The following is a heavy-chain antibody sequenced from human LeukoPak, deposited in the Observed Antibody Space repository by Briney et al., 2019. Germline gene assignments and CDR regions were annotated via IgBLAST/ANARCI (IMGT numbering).Heavy chain of an antibody. CDR2: IKQDRSEK. V-gene: IGHV3-7*01. Sequence: GGSLRLSCAASGFTFSSYWMSWVRQAPGKGLELVANIKQDRSEKYYVDSVKGRFTISRDNAKNSLYLQMNSLRAEDTAVYYCARMGGLLFGSHNDYWGQGTLVTVSS. D-gene: IGHD2-21*02. J-gene: IGHJ4*02. CDR1: GFTFSSYW. CDR3: ARMGGLLFGSHNDY.